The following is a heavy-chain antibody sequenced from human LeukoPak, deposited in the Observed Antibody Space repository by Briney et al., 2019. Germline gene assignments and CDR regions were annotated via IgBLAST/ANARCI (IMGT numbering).Heavy chain of an antibody. Sequence: PSETLSLTCAVYGGSFSGYYWSWIRQPPGKGLEWIGEINHSGSTNYNPSLKSRVTISVDTSKNQFSLKLSSVTAADTAVYYCARHYGDYENDYWGQGTLVTVSS. J-gene: IGHJ4*02. CDR2: INHSGST. CDR1: GGSFSGYY. CDR3: ARHYGDYENDY. D-gene: IGHD4-17*01. V-gene: IGHV4-34*01.